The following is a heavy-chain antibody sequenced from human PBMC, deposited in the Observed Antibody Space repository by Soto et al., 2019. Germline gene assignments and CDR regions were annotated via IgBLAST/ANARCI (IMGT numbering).Heavy chain of an antibody. CDR2: ISAYNGNT. CDR1: GYSFTSYG. V-gene: IGHV1-18*01. CDR3: ARDLGTHYYDSSGYYPVAY. J-gene: IGHJ4*02. D-gene: IGHD3-22*01. Sequence: ASVKVSWTASGYSFTSYGISWVRQAPGQGLEWMGWISAYNGNTNYAQKLQGRVTMTTDTSTSTAYMELRSLRSDDTAVYYCARDLGTHYYDSSGYYPVAYWGQGTLVTVSS.